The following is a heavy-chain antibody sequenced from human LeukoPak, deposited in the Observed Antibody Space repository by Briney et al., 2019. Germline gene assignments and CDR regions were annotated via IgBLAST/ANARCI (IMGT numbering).Heavy chain of an antibody. J-gene: IGHJ3*02. CDR3: ARGGWERWLQFKLLGAFDI. CDR2: INHSGST. CDR1: GGSISSYY. Sequence: SETLSLTCTVSGGSISSYYWSWIRQPPGKGLEWIGEINHSGSTNYNPSLKSRVTISVDTSKNQFSLKLSSVTAADTAVYYCARGGWERWLQFKLLGAFDIWGQGTMVTVSS. D-gene: IGHD5-24*01. V-gene: IGHV4-34*01.